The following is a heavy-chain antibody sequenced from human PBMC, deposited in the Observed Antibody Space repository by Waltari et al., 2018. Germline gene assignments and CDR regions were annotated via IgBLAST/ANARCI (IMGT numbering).Heavy chain of an antibody. V-gene: IGHV1-46*01. D-gene: IGHD3-10*01. CDR2: INPSGGNT. CDR3: GLGSGSYGY. J-gene: IGHJ4*02. Sequence: QVQLVQSGAEVKKPGASVKVSCKASGYTFTSYYMHWVRQAPGQGLEWMGIINPSGGNTSYAQKFQGRVTMTRDTSTSTVYMELSSLRSEVTAVYYCGLGSGSYGYWGQGTLVTVSS. CDR1: GYTFTSYY.